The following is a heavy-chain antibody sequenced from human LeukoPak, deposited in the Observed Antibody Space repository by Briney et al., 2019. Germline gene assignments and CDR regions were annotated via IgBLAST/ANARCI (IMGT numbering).Heavy chain of an antibody. V-gene: IGHV4-59*08. CDR1: GGSISAYY. D-gene: IGHD5-12*01. CDR2: IYSSGSA. J-gene: IGHJ4*02. CDR3: ARMGGYSGYATH. Sequence: PSETLSLTCTISGGSISAYYWSWIRQPPGKGLERIGYIYSSGSANYNPSLKSRVTMSVDTSKNQFSLKLSSVTAADTAMYYCARMGGYSGYATHRGQGTLVTVSS.